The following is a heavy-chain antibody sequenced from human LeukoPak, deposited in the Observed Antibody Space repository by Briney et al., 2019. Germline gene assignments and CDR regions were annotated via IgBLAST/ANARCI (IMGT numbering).Heavy chain of an antibody. CDR2: IYNSGRS. D-gene: IGHD2-2*01. V-gene: IGHV4-39*07. CDR3: ARVGHYGCSSTSCYWDDAFDI. Sequence: SETLSLTCTVSGDSISSTSYFWGWIRQPPGKGLEWIGSIYNSGRSHYNPSLKSRVTISVDTSKNQFSLKLSSVTAADTAVYYCARVGHYGCSSTSCYWDDAFDIWGQGTMVTVSS. CDR1: GDSISSTSYF. J-gene: IGHJ3*02.